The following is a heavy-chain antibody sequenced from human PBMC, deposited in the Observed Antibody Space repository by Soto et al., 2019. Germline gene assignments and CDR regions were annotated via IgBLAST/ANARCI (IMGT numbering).Heavy chain of an antibody. CDR3: ATHNGCGESDV. CDR1: GYSFTSYG. J-gene: IGHJ6*02. CDR2: ISAYNGNT. V-gene: IGHV1-18*01. Sequence: QVQLVQSGDEVKKPGASVKFSCKDSGYSFTSYGISWVRQAHGQGLEWMGWISAYNGNTNYAQKLQGRVNMTTDTSTSTAYMDLRSLRSVDSAVYYGATHNGCGESDVWGQGTTVTVSS. D-gene: IGHD3-10*01.